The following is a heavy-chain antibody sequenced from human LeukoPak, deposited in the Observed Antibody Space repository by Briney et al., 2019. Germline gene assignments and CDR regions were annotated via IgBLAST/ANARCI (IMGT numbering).Heavy chain of an antibody. CDR3: ARDLVTVTKGLDI. CDR2: ISYIGTT. CDR1: DASFSSHY. J-gene: IGHJ3*02. Sequence: WGTLSLTCAVSDASFSSHYWTWIRPPPGKGREWIGYISYIGTTNYNPSLKSRVTISIDTSKNQFSLKLSSVTAADTAVYYCARDLVTVTKGLDIWGQGTMVTVSS. V-gene: IGHV4-59*11. D-gene: IGHD4-17*01.